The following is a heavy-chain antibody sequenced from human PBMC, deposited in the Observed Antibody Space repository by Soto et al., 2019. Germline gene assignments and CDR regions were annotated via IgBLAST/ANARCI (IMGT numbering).Heavy chain of an antibody. CDR1: EFTFSSYS. CDR2: ISSSSSYI. Sequence: GGSLRLSCAASEFTFSSYSMNWVRQAPGKGLEWVSSISSSSSYIYYADSVKGRFTISRDNAKNSLYLQMNSLRAEDTAVYYCATGYSSGWSHRGYYFDYWGQGTLVTVSS. D-gene: IGHD6-19*01. CDR3: ATGYSSGWSHRGYYFDY. V-gene: IGHV3-21*01. J-gene: IGHJ4*02.